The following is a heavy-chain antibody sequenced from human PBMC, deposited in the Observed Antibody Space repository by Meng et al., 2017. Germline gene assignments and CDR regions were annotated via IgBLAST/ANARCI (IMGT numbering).Heavy chain of an antibody. CDR2: ISSNGGST. J-gene: IGHJ3*02. Sequence: GGSLRLSCAASGFTFSSYAMHWVRQAPGKGLEYVSAISSNGGSTYYANSVKGRFTISRDNSKNTLYLQMGSLRAEDMAVYYCARGVQGYYDSSGYDAPFFGIWGQGTMVTVSS. CDR3: ARGVQGYYDSSGYDAPFFGI. V-gene: IGHV3-64*01. CDR1: GFTFSSYA. D-gene: IGHD3-22*01.